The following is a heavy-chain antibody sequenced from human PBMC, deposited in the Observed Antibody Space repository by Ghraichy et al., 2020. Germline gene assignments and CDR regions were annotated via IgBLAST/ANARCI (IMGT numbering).Heavy chain of an antibody. J-gene: IGHJ2*01. D-gene: IGHD3-22*01. Sequence: GSLNISCAASGFTFSSYSMNWVRQAPGKGLEWVSYISSSSSTIYYADSVKGRFTISRDNAKNSLYLQMNSLRDEDTAVYYCARTYYYDSSGYYPIYWYFDLWGRGTLVTVSS. V-gene: IGHV3-48*02. CDR1: GFTFSSYS. CDR2: ISSSSSTI. CDR3: ARTYYYDSSGYYPIYWYFDL.